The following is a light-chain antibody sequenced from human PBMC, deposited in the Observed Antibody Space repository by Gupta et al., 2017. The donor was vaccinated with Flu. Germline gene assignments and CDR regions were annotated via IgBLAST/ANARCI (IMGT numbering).Light chain of an antibody. Sequence: ELVLTQSPATLSLSPGDTATLSCRASQSLNSYLAWYQHKPGQAPRLLIYDASNRASGIPARFSGSGSGTDFTLTISSLEPEDFAIYYCQQRNNWPSVTFGQGTRLEIK. J-gene: IGKJ5*01. V-gene: IGKV3-11*01. CDR2: DAS. CDR1: QSLNSY. CDR3: QQRNNWPSVT.